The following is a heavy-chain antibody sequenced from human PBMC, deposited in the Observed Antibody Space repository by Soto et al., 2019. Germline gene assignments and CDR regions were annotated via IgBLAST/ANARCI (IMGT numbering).Heavy chain of an antibody. CDR3: AKDNPGRYGDYEPTWFAP. J-gene: IGHJ5*02. CDR1: GFSIDDFA. V-gene: IGHV3-9*01. Sequence: ELVESGGGPVQPGGSLRLSCAASGFSIDDFAMHWVRQAPGKGLEWVSSISWDSGKIGYADSVTGRFSVSRDNAKNSLFLQMRSLKHEDTAFYFCAKDNPGRYGDYEPTWFAPWGQETLVPVSS. CDR2: ISWDSGKI. D-gene: IGHD4-17*01.